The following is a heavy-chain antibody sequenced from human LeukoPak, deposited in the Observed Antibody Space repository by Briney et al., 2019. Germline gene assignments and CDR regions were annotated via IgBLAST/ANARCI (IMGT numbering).Heavy chain of an antibody. D-gene: IGHD3-3*01. CDR1: GGSFSGYY. V-gene: IGHV4-34*01. J-gene: IGHJ4*02. CDR2: INHSGST. Sequence: SETLSPTCAVYGGSFSGYYWSWIRQPPGKGLEWIGEINHSGSTNYNPSLKSRVTISVDTSKNQFSLKLSSVTAADTAVYYCARGGAVLRFLEWFDYWGQGTLVTVSS. CDR3: ARGGAVLRFLEWFDY.